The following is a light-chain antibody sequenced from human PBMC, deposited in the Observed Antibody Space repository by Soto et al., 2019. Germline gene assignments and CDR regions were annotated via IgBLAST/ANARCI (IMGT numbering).Light chain of an antibody. CDR3: QQYYSSLYT. J-gene: IGKJ2*01. Sequence: DFVMTQSPDSLAVSLGERATINCKSSQSVLYSSNNKNYLAWYQQKPGQPPNLLIYWASTRESGVPDRFSGSGSGTDFTLTISSLQAEDVAVYYCQQYYSSLYTFGQGTKLEIK. CDR2: WAS. CDR1: QSVLYSSNNKNY. V-gene: IGKV4-1*01.